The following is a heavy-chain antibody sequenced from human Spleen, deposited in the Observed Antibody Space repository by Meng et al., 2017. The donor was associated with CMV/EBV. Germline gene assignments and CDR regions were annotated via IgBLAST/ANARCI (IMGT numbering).Heavy chain of an antibody. CDR1: GFTFNTYA. J-gene: IGHJ6*02. V-gene: IGHV3-23*01. D-gene: IGHD3-22*01. CDR2: ISGTGGRS. CDR3: VKGSGYPHGDMDD. Sequence: GGSLRLSCAASGFTFNTYAMTWIRQAPEKGLEWVSTISGTGGRSYYADAVKGRFTISRDNSKNTLYMQMNSLRIEDSALYYCVKGSGYPHGDMDDWGQGTPVTVSS.